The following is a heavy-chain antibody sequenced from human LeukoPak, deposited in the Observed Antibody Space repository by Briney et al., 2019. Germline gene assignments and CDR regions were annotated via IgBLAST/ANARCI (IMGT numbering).Heavy chain of an antibody. D-gene: IGHD2-2*01. Sequence: GGSLRLSCAASGFTFNIYAMNWVRQAPGTGLEWVSSISSSSSYIDYADSVKGRFTISRDNAKNSLYLQMNSLRAEDTAVYYCAREGYCTTPSCYPDYWGQGTLVTASS. CDR2: ISSSSSYI. CDR3: AREGYCTTPSCYPDY. V-gene: IGHV3-21*06. CDR1: GFTFNIYA. J-gene: IGHJ4*02.